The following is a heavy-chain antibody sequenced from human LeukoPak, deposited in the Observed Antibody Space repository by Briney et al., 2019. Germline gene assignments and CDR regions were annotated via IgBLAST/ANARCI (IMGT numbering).Heavy chain of an antibody. CDR3: AKDRAAAAFDAFDI. CDR1: GFTFSSFA. D-gene: IGHD6-13*01. Sequence: GGSLRLSCAASGFTFSSFAMNWVRQAPGKGLEWVSVISGGGGSTYYADSVKGRFTISRDNSKNTLYLQMNSLRAEDTAIYYCAKDRAAAAFDAFDIWGQGTMVTVSS. V-gene: IGHV3-23*01. CDR2: ISGGGGST. J-gene: IGHJ3*02.